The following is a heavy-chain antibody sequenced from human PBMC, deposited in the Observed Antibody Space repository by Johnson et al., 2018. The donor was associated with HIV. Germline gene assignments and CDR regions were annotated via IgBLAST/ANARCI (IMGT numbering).Heavy chain of an antibody. D-gene: IGHD2/OR15-2a*01. CDR3: ARDNNLSSAFDI. J-gene: IGHJ3*02. CDR2: ISYDGSNK. Sequence: VQLVESGGGVVQPGRSLRLSCAASGFTFSSYGMHWVRQAPGKGLEWVAVISYDGSNKYYADSVKGRFTISRDNSKNTLYLQMNSLRAEDTAVYYCARDNNLSSAFDIWGQGTMVTVSS. CDR1: GFTFSSYG. V-gene: IGHV3-30*03.